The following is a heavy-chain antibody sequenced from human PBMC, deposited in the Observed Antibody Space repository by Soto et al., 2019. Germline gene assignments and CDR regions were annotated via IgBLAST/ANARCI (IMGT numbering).Heavy chain of an antibody. CDR2: IYYSGST. CDR1: GGSVSSGSYY. J-gene: IGHJ1*01. V-gene: IGHV4-61*01. Sequence: ETLSLTCTVSGGSVSSGSYYWSWIRQPPGKGLEWIGYIYYSGSTNYNPSLKSRVTVSVDTSKNQFSLKLSSVTAADTAVYYCARDLVAEYLQHWGQGTLVTVSS. CDR3: ARDLVAEYLQH.